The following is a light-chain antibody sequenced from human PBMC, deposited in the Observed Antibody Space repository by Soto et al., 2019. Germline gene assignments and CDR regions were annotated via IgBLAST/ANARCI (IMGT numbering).Light chain of an antibody. J-gene: IGLJ1*01. CDR3: NSYTSSSTYV. CDR1: SSDVGGSGH. CDR2: DVS. Sequence: QSVLTQPASVSGSPGQSITVSCTGTSSDVGGSGHVNWYQQHPGKAPKLMIFDVSNRPSGVSTRFSGSKSGNAASLTISGLQAEDEADYYCNSYTSSSTYVFGTGTKLTVL. V-gene: IGLV2-14*03.